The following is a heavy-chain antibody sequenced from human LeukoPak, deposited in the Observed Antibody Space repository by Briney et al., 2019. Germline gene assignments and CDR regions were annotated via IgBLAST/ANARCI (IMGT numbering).Heavy chain of an antibody. D-gene: IGHD3-10*01. CDR2: IYTSGST. CDR1: GGSISSYY. J-gene: IGHJ4*02. Sequence: SETLSLTCTVSGGSISSYYWSWIRQPAGKGLEWIGRIYTSGSTNYNPSLKSRVTMSVDTSKNQFSLKLSSVTAADTAVYYCARDYYGSGISNLRAKGVSWGQGTLVTVSS. V-gene: IGHV4-4*07. CDR3: ARDYYGSGISNLRAKGVS.